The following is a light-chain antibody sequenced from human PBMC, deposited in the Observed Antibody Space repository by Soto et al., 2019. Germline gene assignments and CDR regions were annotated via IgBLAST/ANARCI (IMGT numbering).Light chain of an antibody. CDR2: GAS. J-gene: IGKJ1*01. CDR3: QQYNNWRT. Sequence: EIVMTQSPATLSVSPGERATLPCRASQSVSSNLAWYQQKPGQAPRLLIYGASTRATGIPARFSGSGSGTGFTLTISSLQSEDFAVYYCQQYNNWRTFGQGTKVDIK. CDR1: QSVSSN. V-gene: IGKV3-15*01.